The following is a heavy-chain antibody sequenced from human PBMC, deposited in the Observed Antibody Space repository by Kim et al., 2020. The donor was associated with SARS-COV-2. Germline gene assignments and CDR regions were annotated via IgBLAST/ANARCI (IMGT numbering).Heavy chain of an antibody. J-gene: IGHJ4*02. D-gene: IGHD1-1*01. CDR3: ARDGPGTLVSFDY. Sequence: SETLSLTCTVSGYSISSGYYWGWIRQPPGKGLEWIGSIYHSGSTYYNPSLKSRVTISVDTSKNQFSLKLSSVTAADTAVYYCARDGPGTLVSFDYWGQGTLVTVSS. V-gene: IGHV4-38-2*02. CDR1: GYSISSGYY. CDR2: IYHSGST.